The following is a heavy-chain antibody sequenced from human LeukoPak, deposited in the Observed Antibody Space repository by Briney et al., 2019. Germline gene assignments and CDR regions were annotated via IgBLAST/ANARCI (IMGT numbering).Heavy chain of an antibody. Sequence: SETLSLICTVSGVSMSAYQWSWVRQSPEKGLEWIGCINTKGETSYNPSLKSRVTTSVDTPKSQFSLRLTSVTAADTAVYYSATSNNAKIAPFDHWGQGAPVTVST. J-gene: IGHJ4*02. V-gene: IGHV4-4*09. CDR2: INTKGET. CDR1: GVSMSAYQ. D-gene: IGHD2-21*01. CDR3: ATSNNAKIAPFDH.